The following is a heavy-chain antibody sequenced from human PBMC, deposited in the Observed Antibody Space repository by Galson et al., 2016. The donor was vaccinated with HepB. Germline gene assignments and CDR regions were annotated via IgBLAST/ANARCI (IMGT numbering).Heavy chain of an antibody. CDR3: ARDPGRIAAAGHFDS. J-gene: IGHJ5*01. D-gene: IGHD6-13*01. V-gene: IGHV3-53*01. CDR2: IYSGGAT. CDR1: GFIVSSHY. Sequence: SLRLSCAGSGFIVSSHYMNWVRQPPGKGLEWVAIIYSGGATYYADSVKGRFTISRDNPKNTLYLQMNSLRAEDTAVYYCARDPGRIAAAGHFDSWGQGTLVTGSS.